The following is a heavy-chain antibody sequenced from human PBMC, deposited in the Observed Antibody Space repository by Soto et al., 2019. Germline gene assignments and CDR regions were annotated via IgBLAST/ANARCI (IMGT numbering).Heavy chain of an antibody. D-gene: IGHD5-12*01. CDR2: ISYDGSNK. CDR3: ARDRLYSGYDYYFDY. V-gene: IGHV3-30-3*01. CDR1: GFIFSSYA. J-gene: IGHJ4*02. Sequence: QVQLVESGGGVVQPERSLRLSCAASGFIFSSYAMHWVRQAPGKGLEWVAVISYDGSNKYYADSVKGRFTISRDNSKKTLYLQMNSLRAEDTAVYYCARDRLYSGYDYYFDYWGQGTLVTVSS.